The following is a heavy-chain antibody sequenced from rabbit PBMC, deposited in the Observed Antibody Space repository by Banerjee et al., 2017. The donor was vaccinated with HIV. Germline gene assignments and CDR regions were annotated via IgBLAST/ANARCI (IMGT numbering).Heavy chain of an antibody. CDR1: GFSFSSNYW. D-gene: IGHD4-2*01. J-gene: IGHJ4*01. Sequence: QEQLEESGGGLVTPGASLTLTCTASGFSFSSNYWLCWVRQAPGKGLEWIACIGAGSTYYATWAKGRFTISKTSSTTVTLQMTSLTAADTATYFCARDAGYAGSNLWGQGTLVTVS. CDR3: ARDAGYAGSNL. V-gene: IGHV1S45*01. CDR2: IGAGST.